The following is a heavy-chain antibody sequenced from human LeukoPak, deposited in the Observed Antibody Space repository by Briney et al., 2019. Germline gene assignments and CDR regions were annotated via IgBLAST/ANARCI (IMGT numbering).Heavy chain of an antibody. CDR2: VTGSGGTT. Sequence: PGGSLRLSCAASGFTFSSHGMNWVRQAPGKGLEWVSGVTGSGGTTYYADSVKGRFTVPRDNAKNSLYLQMNSLRAEDTAVYYCARESDQIDYWGQGTLVTVSS. V-gene: IGHV3-23*01. CDR1: GFTFSSHG. CDR3: ARESDQIDY. J-gene: IGHJ4*02.